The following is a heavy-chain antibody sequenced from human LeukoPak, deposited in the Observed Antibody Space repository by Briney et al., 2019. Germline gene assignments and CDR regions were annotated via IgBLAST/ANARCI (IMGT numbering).Heavy chain of an antibody. J-gene: IGHJ6*04. V-gene: IGHV4-61*01. CDR1: GGSVSSGSYY. D-gene: IGHD2-2*01. CDR2: IYYSGST. CDR3: ARDWVVPAAMDYYYYYGMDV. Sequence: SETLSLTCTVSGGSVSSGSYYWSWIRQPPGKGLEWIGYIYYSGSTNYNPSLKSLVTISVDTSKNQFSLKLSSVTAADTAVYYCARDWVVPAAMDYYYYYGMDVWGKGTTVTVSS.